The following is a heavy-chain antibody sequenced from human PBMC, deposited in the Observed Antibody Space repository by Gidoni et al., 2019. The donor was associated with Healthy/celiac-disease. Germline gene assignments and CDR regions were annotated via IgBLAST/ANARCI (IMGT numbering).Heavy chain of an antibody. CDR3: ARVASAPIDYGDYEELRVPPAPFDY. CDR2: ISSSSSYT. V-gene: IGHV3-11*06. CDR1: GFTFSDYY. Sequence: QVQLVESGGGLVKPGGSLRLSCAASGFTFSDYYMRWIREAPGKGLEWVSYISSSSSYTNYADSVKGRFTISRDNAKNSLYLQMNSLRAEDTAVYYCARVASAPIDYGDYEELRVPPAPFDYWGQGTLVTVSS. D-gene: IGHD4-17*01. J-gene: IGHJ4*02.